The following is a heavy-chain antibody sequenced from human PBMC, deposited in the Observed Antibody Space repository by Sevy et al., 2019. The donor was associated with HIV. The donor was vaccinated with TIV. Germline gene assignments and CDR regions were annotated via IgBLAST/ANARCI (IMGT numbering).Heavy chain of an antibody. D-gene: IGHD3-3*01. CDR1: GFTFSEYG. V-gene: IGHV3-30*14. J-gene: IGHJ4*02. Sequence: GGSLRLSCAASGFTFSEYGMHWVRQAPGKGLEWVAVISHDGRNNKYNADSVKGRFTISRDNSKNTLYLQMSSLRAEDTAVYYCVRELALEWLLYLLDYWGQGTLVTVSS. CDR2: ISHDGRNNK. CDR3: VRELALEWLLYLLDY.